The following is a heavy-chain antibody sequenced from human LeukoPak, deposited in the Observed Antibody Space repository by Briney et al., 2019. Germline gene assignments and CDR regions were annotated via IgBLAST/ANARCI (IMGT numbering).Heavy chain of an antibody. CDR3: ARRAGDYSHPYDY. D-gene: IGHD3-22*01. V-gene: IGHV3-53*01. Sequence: PGGSLRLSCTVSGFTVSSNSMSWVRQAPGKGLEWVSFIYSGGNTRYSDSVKGRFTISRDNSKNTLYLQMNSLRAEDTAVYYCARRAGDYSHPYDYWGQGTLVTVSS. CDR2: IYSGGNT. CDR1: GFTVSSNS. J-gene: IGHJ4*02.